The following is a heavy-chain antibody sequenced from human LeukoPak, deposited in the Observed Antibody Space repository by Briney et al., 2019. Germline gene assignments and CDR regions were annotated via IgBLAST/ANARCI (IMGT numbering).Heavy chain of an antibody. J-gene: IGHJ4*02. Sequence: SETLSLTCNVSGGSVSSGSYYWSWIRQPPGKGLEWIGYVYYSGSTNYNPSLKSRVTISVDTSKNQFSLKLSSVTAADTAVYYCARGDTCTPYWCYWGQGTLVTVSS. CDR3: ARGDTCTPYWCY. D-gene: IGHD2-8*01. V-gene: IGHV4-61*01. CDR1: GGSVSSGSYY. CDR2: VYYSGST.